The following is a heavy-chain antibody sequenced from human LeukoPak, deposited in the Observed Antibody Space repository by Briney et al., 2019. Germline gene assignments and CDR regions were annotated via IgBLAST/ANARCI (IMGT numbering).Heavy chain of an antibody. CDR3: ARDGVAELMSALDY. V-gene: IGHV3-48*01. D-gene: IGHD1-26*01. CDR1: GFIFSNYW. Sequence: GGSLRLSCVASGFIFSNYWMNWVRQAPGKGLEWVSYISSSGSTIYYADSVKGRFTISRDNAKNSLYLQMNSLRAEDTAVYYCARDGVAELMSALDYWGQGILVTVSS. J-gene: IGHJ4*02. CDR2: ISSSGSTI.